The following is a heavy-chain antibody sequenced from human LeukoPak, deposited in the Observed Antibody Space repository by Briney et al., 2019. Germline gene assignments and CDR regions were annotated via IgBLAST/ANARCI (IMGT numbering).Heavy chain of an antibody. CDR3: ARDSSGCYDY. CDR1: GYTLTELS. D-gene: IGHD6-19*01. CDR2: FDPEDGET. Sequence: ASVKVSCKVSGYTLTELSMHWVRQAPGKGLEWMGGFDPEDGETIYAQKLQGRVTMTTDTSTSTAYMELRSLRSDDTAVYYCARDSSGCYDYWGQGTLVTVSS. J-gene: IGHJ4*02. V-gene: IGHV1-24*01.